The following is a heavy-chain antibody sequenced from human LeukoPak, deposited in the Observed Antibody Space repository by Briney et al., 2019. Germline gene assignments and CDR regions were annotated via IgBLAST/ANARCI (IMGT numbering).Heavy chain of an antibody. J-gene: IGHJ4*02. V-gene: IGHV3-23*01. CDR3: AKGKTYGYDS. CDR1: GFTFSNYV. D-gene: IGHD3-10*01. CDR2: VTGSGGNT. Sequence: GGSLRLSCAGSGFTFSNYVMSWVRQAPGKGLEWVSGVTGSGGNTYYADSVKGRFSISRDNSKNTLYLQMSSLRAKDTAVYYCAKGKTYGYDSWGQGTLVTVSS.